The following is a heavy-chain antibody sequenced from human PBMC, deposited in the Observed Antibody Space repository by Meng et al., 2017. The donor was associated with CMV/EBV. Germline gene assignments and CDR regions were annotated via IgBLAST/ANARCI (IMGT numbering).Heavy chain of an antibody. CDR3: ARNYYGSGSWFDP. D-gene: IGHD3-10*01. Sequence: FQQVQSGPEVTTPGASWKCSVNAAGYTFHRYGSSWVRQAPGQGLESMGWISAYNGNTNYAQKLKGRVTMTTDTSTSTAYMELTSMRSDDTAVYYCARNYYGSGSWFDPWGQGTLVTVSS. V-gene: IGHV1-18*01. CDR1: GYTFHRYG. CDR2: ISAYNGNT. J-gene: IGHJ5*02.